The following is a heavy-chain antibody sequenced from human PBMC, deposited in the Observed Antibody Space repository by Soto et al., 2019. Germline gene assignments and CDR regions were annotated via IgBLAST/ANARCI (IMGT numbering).Heavy chain of an antibody. D-gene: IGHD5-12*01. V-gene: IGHV4-31*03. Sequence: QVQLQESGPGLVKPSQTLSLTCTVSGGSISSGGYYWSWIRQHPGKGLEWIGYIYYSGSTYYNPSLKSRVTISVDTSKNQFSLKLSSVTAADTAVYYCARGGRRWLQLYYFDYWGQGTLVTVSS. CDR2: IYYSGST. CDR1: GGSISSGGYY. CDR3: ARGGRRWLQLYYFDY. J-gene: IGHJ4*02.